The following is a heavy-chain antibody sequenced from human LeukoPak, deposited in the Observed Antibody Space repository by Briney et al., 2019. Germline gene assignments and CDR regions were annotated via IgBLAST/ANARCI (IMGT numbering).Heavy chain of an antibody. Sequence: GGSLRLSCAASGFTFSSYAMSWVRQAPGKGLEWVSAISCSGGSKYYADSVKGRFNISRDNSKNTLYLQISSLRAEDTAVYYCAKSLELGSCYWRIFDYWGQGPVVTVSS. V-gene: IGHV3-23*01. J-gene: IGHJ4*02. CDR3: AKSLELGSCYWRIFDY. CDR2: ISCSGGSK. CDR1: GFTFSSYA. D-gene: IGHD2-2*01.